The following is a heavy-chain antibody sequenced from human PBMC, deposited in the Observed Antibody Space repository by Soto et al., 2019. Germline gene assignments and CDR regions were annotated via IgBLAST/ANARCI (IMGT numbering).Heavy chain of an antibody. V-gene: IGHV3-21*06. CDR1: GFTFTRYS. J-gene: IGHJ4*02. Sequence: GASLKISCAASGFTFTRYSMNWVRQAPGKGLEWVSSISSTTNYIYYGDSMKGRFTISRDIGKNSLYLEMHSLRAEDTAVYYCARESEDLTSNFDYWGQGTLVTVSS. CDR3: ARESEDLTSNFDY. CDR2: ISSTTNYI.